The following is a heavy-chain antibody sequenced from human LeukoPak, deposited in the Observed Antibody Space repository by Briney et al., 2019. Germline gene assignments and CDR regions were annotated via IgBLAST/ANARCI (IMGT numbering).Heavy chain of an antibody. CDR3: AKDWIKGGGYDLAPDY. CDR1: GFTFSSYG. Sequence: GGSLRLSCAASGFTFSSYGMHWVRQAPGKGLEWVAVIWYDGSNKYYADSVKGRFTISRDNSKNTLYLQVNSLRAEDTAVYYCAKDWIKGGGYDLAPDYWGQGTLVTVSS. J-gene: IGHJ4*02. V-gene: IGHV3-33*06. D-gene: IGHD5-12*01. CDR2: IWYDGSNK.